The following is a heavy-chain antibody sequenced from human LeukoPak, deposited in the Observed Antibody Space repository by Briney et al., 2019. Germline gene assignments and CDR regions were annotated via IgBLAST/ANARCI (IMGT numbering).Heavy chain of an antibody. D-gene: IGHD3-10*01. V-gene: IGHV3-7*01. CDR1: GFTFSSNW. Sequence: GGSLRLSCGVSGFTFSSNWMSWVRQAPGKGLEWVANTKQDGSEKYYVDSVKGRFTISRDNAKNSLFLQMNSLRAEDTAVYYCARDGPPLLWFGEGYFDYWGQGTLVTVSS. CDR3: ARDGPPLLWFGEGYFDY. CDR2: TKQDGSEK. J-gene: IGHJ4*02.